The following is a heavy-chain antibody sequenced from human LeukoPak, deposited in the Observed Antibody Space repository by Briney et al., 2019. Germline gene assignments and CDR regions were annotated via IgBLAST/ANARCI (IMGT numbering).Heavy chain of an antibody. V-gene: IGHV3-48*03. D-gene: IGHD6-6*01. CDR1: GFTFSSYE. CDR2: ISSSGRTI. Sequence: GGSLRLSRAASGFTFSSYEMNWVRQAPGKGLEWVSYISSSGRTIYNADSVKGRFTISRDDAKNSLYLHMNSLRAEDTAVYYCASTAAGFSSFLLTYWGQGALVTVSS. CDR3: ASTAAGFSSFLLTY. J-gene: IGHJ4*02.